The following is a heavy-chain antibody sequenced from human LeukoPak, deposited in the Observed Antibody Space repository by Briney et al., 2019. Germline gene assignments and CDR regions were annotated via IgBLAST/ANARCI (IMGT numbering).Heavy chain of an antibody. J-gene: IGHJ4*02. D-gene: IGHD4-17*01. CDR1: GGSISRVGYF. CDR3: ASGTTVTNSAY. Sequence: PSQTLSLPCTVSGGSISRVGYFWSWIRQPPGKGVEWIGYIYYSESTFYNPSLKSQVTISVATSKNQFSLKLSSVTAADTAVYYCASGTTVTNSAYWGQGTLVTVSS. V-gene: IGHV4-30-4*08. CDR2: IYYSEST.